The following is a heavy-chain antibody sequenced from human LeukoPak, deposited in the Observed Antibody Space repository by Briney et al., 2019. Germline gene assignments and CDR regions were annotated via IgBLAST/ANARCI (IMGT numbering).Heavy chain of an antibody. CDR2: ISKDGSRK. Sequence: PGGSLRLSCSAPGFTFNNYAMHWVRQAPGKGLEWVAVISKDGSRKYYADSVKGRFTISIDNSKNTLYLQMNSLRAEDTAVYYCAKDAYYSSGTYLDSWGQGTLVTVSS. J-gene: IGHJ5*01. CDR1: GFTFNNYA. D-gene: IGHD3-10*01. CDR3: AKDAYYSSGTYLDS. V-gene: IGHV3-30*18.